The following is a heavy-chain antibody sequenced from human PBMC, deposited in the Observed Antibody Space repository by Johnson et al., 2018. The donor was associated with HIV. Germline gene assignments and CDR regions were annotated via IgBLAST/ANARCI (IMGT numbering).Heavy chain of an antibody. V-gene: IGHV3-53*01. CDR2: IYSGGST. CDR1: GFTVSSNY. CDR3: ARAGDYDILTGSLLRGAFDI. D-gene: IGHD3-9*01. Sequence: VQLVESGGGLIQPGGSLRLSCAASGFTVSSNYMSWVRQAPGKGLEWVPVIYSGGSTSYADSVKGRFTISRDNSNNMLYLQMNSLRAGDTAVYYCARAGDYDILTGSLLRGAFDIWGQGTMVTVSS. J-gene: IGHJ3*02.